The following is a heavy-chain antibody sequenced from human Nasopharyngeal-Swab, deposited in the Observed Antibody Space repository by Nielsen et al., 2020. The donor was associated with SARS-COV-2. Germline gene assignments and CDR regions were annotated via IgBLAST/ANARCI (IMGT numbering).Heavy chain of an antibody. CDR3: ARRGSSGWYGE. J-gene: IGHJ4*02. Sequence: GSLRLSCTVSGGSISSSSYYWGWLRQPPGKGLEWIGSIYYSGSTYYNPSLKSRVTISVDTSKNQFSLKLSSVTAADTAVYYCARRGSSGWYGEWGQGTLVTVSS. CDR2: IYYSGST. D-gene: IGHD6-19*01. V-gene: IGHV4-39*01. CDR1: GGSISSSSYY.